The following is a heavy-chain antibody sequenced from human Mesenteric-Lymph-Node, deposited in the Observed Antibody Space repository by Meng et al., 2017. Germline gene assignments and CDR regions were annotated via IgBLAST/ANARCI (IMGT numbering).Heavy chain of an antibody. Sequence: GGSLRLSCEASGITFSGYAMSWVRQAPGKGLEWVSGISSTGATTYYADSVMGRFGISRDNSENRLYLQMNSLRAEDAAVYYCAKRSGVGVYSLDVWGQGTMVTVSS. CDR3: AKRSGVGVYSLDV. CDR2: ISSTGATT. D-gene: IGHD3-3*01. V-gene: IGHV3-23*01. J-gene: IGHJ6*02. CDR1: GITFSGYA.